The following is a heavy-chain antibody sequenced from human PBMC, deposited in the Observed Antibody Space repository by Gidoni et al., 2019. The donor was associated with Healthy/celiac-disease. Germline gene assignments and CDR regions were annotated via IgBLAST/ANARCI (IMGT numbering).Heavy chain of an antibody. J-gene: IGHJ4*02. CDR1: GFTFSCYA. D-gene: IGHD5-12*01. CDR2: ISYDGSNK. Sequence: QVQLVESGGGVVHPGRSLRLSCAASGFTFSCYAMHWVRQAPGKGLEWVAVISYDGSNKYYADSVKGRFTISRDNSKNTLYLQMNSLRAEDTAVYYCARGGYDYWGQGTLVTVSS. V-gene: IGHV3-30-3*01. CDR3: ARGGYDY.